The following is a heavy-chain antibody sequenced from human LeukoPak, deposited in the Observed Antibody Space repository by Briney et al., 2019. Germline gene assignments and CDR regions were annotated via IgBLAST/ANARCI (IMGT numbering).Heavy chain of an antibody. Sequence: SETLSLTCAVYGGSFSGYYWSWIRQPPGKGLEWIGEMNHSGSTNYNPSLKSRVTISVDTSKNQFSLKLSSVTAADTAVYYCARGSLFFYYYMDVWGKGTTVTVSS. CDR1: GGSFSGYY. J-gene: IGHJ6*03. D-gene: IGHD3-10*01. CDR3: ARGSLFFYYYMDV. V-gene: IGHV4-34*01. CDR2: MNHSGST.